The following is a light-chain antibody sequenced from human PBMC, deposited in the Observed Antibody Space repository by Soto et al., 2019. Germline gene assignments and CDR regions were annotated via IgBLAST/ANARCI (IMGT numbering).Light chain of an antibody. CDR1: SGHSSYA. CDR3: QTWGTGVV. CDR2: LNSDGSH. J-gene: IGLJ2*01. Sequence: QPVLTQSPSASASLGASVKLTCTLSSGHSSYAIAWHQQRPEKGPRYLMKLNSDGSHNKGDGIPDRFSGSSSGAERYLTISSLQSDDEAVYYCQTWGTGVVFGGGTKLTVL. V-gene: IGLV4-69*01.